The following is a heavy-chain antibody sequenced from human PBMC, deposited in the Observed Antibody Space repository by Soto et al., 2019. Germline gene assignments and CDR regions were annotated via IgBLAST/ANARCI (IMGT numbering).Heavy chain of an antibody. CDR1: GFTFTSYA. CDR3: ARVPPWGNSAGDYYIQYYDS. J-gene: IGHJ4*02. CDR2: INSGSGNT. D-gene: IGHD3-10*01. Sequence: ASVKVSCKSSGFTFTSYAIHWLRQAPGQRPQWMGWINSGSGNTKYSQDFQARVTFTRDTFATTAYLELSSLRSEDRAVYYCARVPPWGNSAGDYYIQYYDSWGQGTPVTVSS. V-gene: IGHV1-3*04.